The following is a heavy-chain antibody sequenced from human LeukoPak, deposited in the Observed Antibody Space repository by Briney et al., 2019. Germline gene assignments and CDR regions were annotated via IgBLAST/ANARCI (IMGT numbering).Heavy chain of an antibody. CDR1: GGSISSYY. CDR3: AREVQSSSGSPYFDY. V-gene: IGHV4-4*07. Sequence: PSETLSLTCTVSGGSISSYYWSWIRQPAGKGLEWIGRIYTSGSTNYNPSLKSRVTMSVDTSKNQFSLKLSSVTAADTAVYDCAREVQSSSGSPYFDYWGQGTLVTVSS. J-gene: IGHJ4*02. CDR2: IYTSGST. D-gene: IGHD1-26*01.